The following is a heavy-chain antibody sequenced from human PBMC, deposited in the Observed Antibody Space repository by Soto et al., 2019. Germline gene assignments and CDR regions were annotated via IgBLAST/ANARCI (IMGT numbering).Heavy chain of an antibody. Sequence: GASVKVSCKASGGTFSSYAISWVRQAPGQGLEWMGGIIPIFGTANYAQKFQGRVTITADESTSTAYMELSSLRSEDTAVYYCARDLNPDYYDSSGYIFDYWGQGTLVTVSS. D-gene: IGHD3-22*01. J-gene: IGHJ4*02. CDR3: ARDLNPDYYDSSGYIFDY. CDR1: GGTFSSYA. CDR2: IIPIFGTA. V-gene: IGHV1-69*13.